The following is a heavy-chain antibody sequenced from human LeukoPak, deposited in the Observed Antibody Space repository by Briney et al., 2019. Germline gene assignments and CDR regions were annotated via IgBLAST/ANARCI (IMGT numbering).Heavy chain of an antibody. CDR2: INTDGSST. Sequence: TGGSPRLSCAASGFIFSSYWMHWVRQAPGKGLVWVSRINTDGSSTSYADSVKGRFTISRDNAKNTLYLQMNSLRAEDTAVYYCARNHYYYYMDVWGKGTTVTVSS. V-gene: IGHV3-74*01. CDR3: ARNHYYYYMDV. CDR1: GFIFSSYW. J-gene: IGHJ6*03.